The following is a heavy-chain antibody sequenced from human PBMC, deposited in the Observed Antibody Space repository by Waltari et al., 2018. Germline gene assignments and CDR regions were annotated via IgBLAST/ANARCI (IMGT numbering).Heavy chain of an antibody. Sequence: APGQGLEWMGGIIPIFGTANYAQKFQGRVTITADESTSTAYMELSSLRSEDTAVYYCAREETGGLLWFRENWFDPWGQGTLVTVSS. J-gene: IGHJ5*02. V-gene: IGHV1-69*01. CDR3: AREETGGLLWFRENWFDP. CDR2: IIPIFGTA. D-gene: IGHD3-10*01.